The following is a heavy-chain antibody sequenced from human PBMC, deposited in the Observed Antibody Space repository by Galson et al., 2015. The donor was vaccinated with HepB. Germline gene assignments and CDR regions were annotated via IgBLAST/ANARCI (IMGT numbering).Heavy chain of an antibody. CDR1: GYTFTSYG. CDR3: ARDGPVATSEYYYGMDV. J-gene: IGHJ6*02. V-gene: IGHV1-18*04. D-gene: IGHD5-12*01. CDR2: ISAYNGNT. Sequence: SVKVSCKASGYTFTSYGISWVRQAPGQGLEWMGWISAYNGNTNYAQKLQGRVTMTTDTSTSTAYMELRSLRSDDTAVYYCARDGPVATSEYYYGMDVWGQGTTVTVSS.